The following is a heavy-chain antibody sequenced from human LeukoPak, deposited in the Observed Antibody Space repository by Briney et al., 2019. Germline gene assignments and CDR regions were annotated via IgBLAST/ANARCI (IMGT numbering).Heavy chain of an antibody. CDR1: GFTFSSYW. V-gene: IGHV3-7*01. Sequence: GGSLRLSCAASGFTFSSYWMSWVRQAPGKGLEWVANIKQDASEKYYVDSVKGRFTISRDNAKNSLYLQMNYLRAEDTAVYYSAREYGGSYFFDYWGQGTLVTVSS. CDR3: AREYGGSYFFDY. CDR2: IKQDASEK. D-gene: IGHD1-26*01. J-gene: IGHJ4*02.